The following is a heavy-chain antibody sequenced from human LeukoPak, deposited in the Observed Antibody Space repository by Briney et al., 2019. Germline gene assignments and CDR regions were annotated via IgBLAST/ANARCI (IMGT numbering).Heavy chain of an antibody. CDR1: GFTFSSYA. V-gene: IGHV3-30-3*01. Sequence: PGGSLRLSCAASGFTFSSYAMHWVRQAPGKGLEWVAVISYDGSDKYYADSVKGRFTISRGNSKNTLYLQMNSLRAEDTAVYYCARPIYYYDTSGYGLDAFDIWGQGTMVTVSS. D-gene: IGHD3-22*01. CDR2: ISYDGSDK. CDR3: ARPIYYYDTSGYGLDAFDI. J-gene: IGHJ3*02.